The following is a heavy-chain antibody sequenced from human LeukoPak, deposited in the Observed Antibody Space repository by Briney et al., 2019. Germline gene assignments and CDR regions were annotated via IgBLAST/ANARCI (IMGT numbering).Heavy chain of an antibody. CDR1: GFTFNTYA. V-gene: IGHV3-53*01. J-gene: IGHJ4*02. CDR3: ARKTPSGGWNFDY. CDR2: IFSDGSS. Sequence: GGSLRLSCAASGFTFNTYAMSWVRQAPGKGLEWVSVIFSDGSSYYTDSVKGRFSISIDISKNTLYLQMNSLRAEDTAMYYCARKTPSGGWNFDYWGQGTLVTVSS. D-gene: IGHD6-19*01.